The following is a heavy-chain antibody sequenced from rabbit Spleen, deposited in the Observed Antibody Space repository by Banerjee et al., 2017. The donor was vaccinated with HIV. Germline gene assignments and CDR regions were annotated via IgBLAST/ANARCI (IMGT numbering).Heavy chain of an antibody. D-gene: IGHD7-1*01. Sequence: QSLEESGGVLVQPEGSLTLTCRASGFSFIYNGVMCWVRPAPGKGLEWISCIAGSSSGFTYSATWATGRFTISKTSSTTVTLQMTSLTVADTATYFCARDTGTSFSSYGMDLWGPGTLVTVS. V-gene: IGHV1S40*01. J-gene: IGHJ6*01. CDR1: GFSFIYNGV. CDR2: IAGSSSGFT. CDR3: ARDTGTSFSSYGMDL.